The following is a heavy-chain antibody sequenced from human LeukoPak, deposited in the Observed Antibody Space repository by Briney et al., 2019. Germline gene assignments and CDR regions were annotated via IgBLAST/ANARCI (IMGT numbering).Heavy chain of an antibody. CDR1: GGSFSGYY. CDR2: INHSGST. CDR3: ARGILTVDA. Sequence: PSETLSLTCAVYGGSFSGYYWSWIRQPPGKGLEWIGEINHSGSTNYNPSLKSRVTISVDTSKNQFSLKLSSVTAADTAVYYCARGILTVDAWGKGTTVTVSS. D-gene: IGHD3-9*01. V-gene: IGHV4-34*01. J-gene: IGHJ6*04.